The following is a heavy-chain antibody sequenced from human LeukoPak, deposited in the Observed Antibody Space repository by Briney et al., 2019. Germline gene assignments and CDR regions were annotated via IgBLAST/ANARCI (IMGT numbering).Heavy chain of an antibody. CDR1: GFTFSTYC. CDR2: ICPDGTVT. Sequence: GGSLRLSCAASGFTFSTYCMHWVRQAPGKGPMWVSRICPDGTVTNYADSVKARFIISRDNARNTVYLQMNSLRVEDTAVYYCVRDFRSANYWGQGTLVTVSS. J-gene: IGHJ4*02. V-gene: IGHV3-74*01. D-gene: IGHD1-14*01. CDR3: VRDFRSANY.